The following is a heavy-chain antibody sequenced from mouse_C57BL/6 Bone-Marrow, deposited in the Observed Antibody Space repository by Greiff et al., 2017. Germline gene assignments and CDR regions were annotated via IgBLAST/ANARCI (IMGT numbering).Heavy chain of an antibody. V-gene: IGHV1-19*01. CDR2: INPYNGGT. CDR1: GYTFTDYY. Sequence: EVQLQQSGPVLVKPGASVKMSCKASGYTFTDYYMNWVKQSHGKSLEWIGVINPYNGGTSYNQKFKGKATLTVDKSSSTAYMELNSLTSEDSAVYYCAREFGYYDGSSYVDYWGQGTTLTVSS. D-gene: IGHD1-1*01. CDR3: AREFGYYDGSSYVDY. J-gene: IGHJ2*01.